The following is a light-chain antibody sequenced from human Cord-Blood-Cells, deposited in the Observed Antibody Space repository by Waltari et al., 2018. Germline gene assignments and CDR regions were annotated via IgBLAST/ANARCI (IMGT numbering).Light chain of an antibody. CDR3: QQRSNWPLT. Sequence: IVLPPSLAPLSSSPGESANLSCSASQSVSSYLAWYQQKPGQAPRLLIYDASNRATGIPARFSGSGSGTDFTLTISSLEPEDFAVYYCQQRSNWPLTFGGGTKVEIK. CDR2: DAS. V-gene: IGKV3-11*01. J-gene: IGKJ4*01. CDR1: QSVSSY.